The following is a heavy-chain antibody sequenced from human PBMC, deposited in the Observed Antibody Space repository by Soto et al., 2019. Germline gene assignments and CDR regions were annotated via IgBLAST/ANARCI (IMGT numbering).Heavy chain of an antibody. V-gene: IGHV1-18*04. CDR1: GYIFTNYV. CDR2: ISAYNGHT. J-gene: IGHJ4*02. Sequence: ASVKVSCKASGYIFTNYVINWVRQAPGQGLEWMGWISAYNGHTNYAQMVQGRVSMTTDTSTNTAYMKLRSLRSDDTAVYYCGRDPGHCSNGVCSRPFDYWGQGTLVTVSS. D-gene: IGHD2-8*01. CDR3: GRDPGHCSNGVCSRPFDY.